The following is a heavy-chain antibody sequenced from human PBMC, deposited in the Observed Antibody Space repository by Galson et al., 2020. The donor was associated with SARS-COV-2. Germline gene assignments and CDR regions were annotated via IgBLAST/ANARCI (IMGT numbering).Heavy chain of an antibody. Sequence: ETSETLSLTCTVSGGSISSYYWSWIRQPPGKGLEWIGYIYYSGSTNYNPSLKSRVTISVDTSKNQFSLNLSSVPAADTAVYCCARHVVFVLLFACFDPWGQGTLVTVSS. J-gene: IGHJ5*02. CDR3: ARHVVFVLLFACFDP. V-gene: IGHV4-59*08. D-gene: IGHD3-10*02. CDR2: IYYSGST. CDR1: GGSISSYY.